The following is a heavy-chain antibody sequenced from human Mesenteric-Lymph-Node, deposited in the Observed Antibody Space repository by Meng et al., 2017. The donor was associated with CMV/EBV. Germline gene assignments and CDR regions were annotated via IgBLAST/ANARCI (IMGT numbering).Heavy chain of an antibody. D-gene: IGHD7-27*01. V-gene: IGHV1-69*05. Sequence: SVKVSCKASEGTFSSYTISWVRQAPGQGLEWMGGIIPIFGTANYAQKFQGRVTMTRDTSTSTVYMELSGLTSDDTAVYYCARDRPTGGHYYGMDVWGPGTTVTVSS. CDR3: ARDRPTGGHYYGMDV. J-gene: IGHJ6*02. CDR2: IIPIFGTA. CDR1: EGTFSSYT.